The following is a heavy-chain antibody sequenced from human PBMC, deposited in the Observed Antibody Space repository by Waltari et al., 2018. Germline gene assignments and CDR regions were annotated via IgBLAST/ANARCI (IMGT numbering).Heavy chain of an antibody. Sequence: QVQLVQSGAEVKKPGASVKVSCKASGYTFTSYYMHLVRQAPGQGLGWMGIINLSGGSTSYEQKLQCRVTMTRDTSTSTVYMELSSLRSEDTAGYYCARATWVNAFDIWGQGTMVTVSS. CDR3: ARATWVNAFDI. CDR1: GYTFTSYY. V-gene: IGHV1-46*04. J-gene: IGHJ3*02. D-gene: IGHD1-26*01. CDR2: INLSGGST.